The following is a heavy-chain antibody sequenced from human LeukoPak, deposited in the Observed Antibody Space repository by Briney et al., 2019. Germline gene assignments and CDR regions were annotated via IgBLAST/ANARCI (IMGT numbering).Heavy chain of an antibody. CDR2: IWYDGTNK. CDR1: GFTFSDYG. Sequence: GGTLRLSCAASGFTFSDYGIHWVRQAPGKGLEWVAVIWYDGTNKYYGDSVKGRFTISRDNSKNTLYLQMNSLRAEDTAVYYCAKDRGSYSTTADSWGQGTLVTVSS. V-gene: IGHV3-33*06. CDR3: AKDRGSYSTTADS. J-gene: IGHJ5*01. D-gene: IGHD1-26*01.